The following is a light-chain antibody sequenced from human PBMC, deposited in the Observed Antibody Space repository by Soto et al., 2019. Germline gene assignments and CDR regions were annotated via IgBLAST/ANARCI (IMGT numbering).Light chain of an antibody. J-gene: IGKJ1*01. CDR2: DVS. CDR3: QQYDSYSWT. Sequence: DIQMTQSPSTLSASVGERVTITCRASQSVSNWLAWYQQKPGKAPNLLIYDVSSLESGVPSRFSGSGSGTEFILNISSLQPDDFATYCCQQYDSYSWTFGQGTKVEMK. V-gene: IGKV1-5*01. CDR1: QSVSNW.